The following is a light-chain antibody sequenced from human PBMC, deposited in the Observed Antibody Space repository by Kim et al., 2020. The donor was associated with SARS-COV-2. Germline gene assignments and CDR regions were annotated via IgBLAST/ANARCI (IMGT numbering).Light chain of an antibody. Sequence: EIVLTQSPGTLSLSPGESATLSCRASQSVTFNYLAWYQQRPGQAPRLLIYATSARATGSPDRFSGSGSGTDFTLTISRLEPEDFAVYHCQQYGSSPPTFGQGTRLEIK. CDR2: ATS. CDR3: QQYGSSPPT. V-gene: IGKV3-20*01. J-gene: IGKJ5*01. CDR1: QSVTFNY.